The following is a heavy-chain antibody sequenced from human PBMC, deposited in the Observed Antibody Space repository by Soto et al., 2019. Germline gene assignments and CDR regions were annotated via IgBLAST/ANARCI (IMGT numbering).Heavy chain of an antibody. CDR3: ASTEDDILTGHLYGYFDL. CDR1: GGSISSYY. J-gene: IGHJ2*01. V-gene: IGHV4-59*01. Sequence: QVQLQESGPGLVKPSETLSLTCTVSGGSISSYYWSWIRQPPGKGLEWIGYIYYSGSTNYNPSLKSRVTISVDTSKNQFSLKLSSVTAADTAVYYCASTEDDILTGHLYGYFDLWGRGTLVTVSS. CDR2: IYYSGST. D-gene: IGHD3-9*01.